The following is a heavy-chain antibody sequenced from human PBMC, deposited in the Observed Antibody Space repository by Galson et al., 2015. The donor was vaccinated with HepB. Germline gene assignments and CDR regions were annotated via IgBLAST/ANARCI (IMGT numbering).Heavy chain of an antibody. Sequence: SLRLSCAASGFTFSDYYMSWIRQAPGKGLEWVSYISSSGSYTNYADSVKGRFTISRDNAKNSLYLQMNSLKTEDTAVYYCTTDGAQRTYDILTGYYMGGPYYFDYWGQGTLVTVSS. CDR2: ISSSGSYT. CDR1: GFTFSDYY. J-gene: IGHJ4*02. CDR3: TTDGAQRTYDILTGYYMGGPYYFDY. V-gene: IGHV3-11*05. D-gene: IGHD3-9*01.